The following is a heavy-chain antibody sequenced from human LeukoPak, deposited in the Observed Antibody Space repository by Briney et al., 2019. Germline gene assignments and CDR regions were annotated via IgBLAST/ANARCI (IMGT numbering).Heavy chain of an antibody. CDR1: GFTFSSNW. Sequence: GGSLRLSCAASGFTFSSNWMTWVRQAPGKGLEWVANMNQDETEKYYLDSVKGRFTISRDNAKKSLYLQMNSLRAEDTAVYYCATGFGSDYWGQGTLVTDCS. V-gene: IGHV3-7*01. CDR3: ATGFGSDY. D-gene: IGHD1-26*01. CDR2: MNQDETEK. J-gene: IGHJ4*02.